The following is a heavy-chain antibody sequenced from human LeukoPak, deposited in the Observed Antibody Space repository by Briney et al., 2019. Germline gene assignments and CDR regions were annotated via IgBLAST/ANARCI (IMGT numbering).Heavy chain of an antibody. CDR1: GYSISSGYY. CDR2: IYHSGST. J-gene: IGHJ5*02. D-gene: IGHD2-2*01. Sequence: SETLSLTCAVSGYSISSGYYWGWIRQPPGKGLEWIGSIYHSGSTYYNPSLKSRVTISVDTSKNQFSLKLSSVTAADTAGYYCARQDIVVVPAAIAWFDPWGQGTLVTVSS. CDR3: ARQDIVVVPAAIAWFDP. V-gene: IGHV4-38-2*01.